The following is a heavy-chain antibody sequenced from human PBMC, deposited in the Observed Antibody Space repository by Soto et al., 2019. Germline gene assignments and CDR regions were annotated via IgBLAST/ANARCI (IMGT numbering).Heavy chain of an antibody. Sequence: AETLSLTCIASGGSISSYSWSWIRQPPGKGLEWVGRISTSGSTNYYPSLKSRVTMSVDTSKNHFPLQLSSVTAADTAVEYCGGDSSGFVNWFAPPGRGPLGTVSS. CDR3: GGDSSGFVNWFAP. J-gene: IGHJ5*02. CDR2: ISTSGST. V-gene: IGHV4-4*07. D-gene: IGHD6-19*01. CDR1: GGSISSYS.